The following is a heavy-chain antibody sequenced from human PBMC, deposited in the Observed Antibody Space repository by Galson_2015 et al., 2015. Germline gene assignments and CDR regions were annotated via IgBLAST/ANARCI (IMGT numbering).Heavy chain of an antibody. Sequence: SVRLSCAASGFTFSSYGMHWVRQAPGKGLEWMAVISYDGSNKYYADSVKGRFTISRDNSKNTLYLQMNSLRAEDTAVYYCAKDGGVYDSSGYYGFDFWGQGTLVTVSS. CDR3: AKDGGVYDSSGYYGFDF. J-gene: IGHJ4*02. CDR1: GFTFSSYG. V-gene: IGHV3-30*18. D-gene: IGHD3-22*01. CDR2: ISYDGSNK.